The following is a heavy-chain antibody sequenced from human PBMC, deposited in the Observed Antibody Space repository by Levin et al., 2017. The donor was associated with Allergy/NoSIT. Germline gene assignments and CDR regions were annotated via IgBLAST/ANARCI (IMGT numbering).Heavy chain of an antibody. V-gene: IGHV3-23*01. Sequence: ASVKVSCAASGFTFSSYAMSWVRQAPGKGLAWVSAISGSGGYTYYADSVKGRFTISRDNSKNTLYLQMNSLRADDTAVYYCARDDSGYDSWGGPFDYWGQGALVTVSS. J-gene: IGHJ4*02. CDR3: ARDDSGYDSWGGPFDY. CDR1: GFTFSSYA. D-gene: IGHD5-12*01. CDR2: ISGSGGYT.